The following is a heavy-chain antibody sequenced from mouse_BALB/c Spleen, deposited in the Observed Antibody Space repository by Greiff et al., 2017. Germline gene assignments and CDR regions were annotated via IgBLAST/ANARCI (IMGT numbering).Heavy chain of an antibody. V-gene: IGHV5-12-2*01. CDR1: GFTFSSYT. Sequence: DVMLVESGGGLVQPGGSLKLSCAASGFTFSSYTMSWVRQTPEKRLEWVAYISNGGGSTYYPDTVKGRFTISRDNAKNTLYLQMSSLKSEDTAMYYCARRHYYAMDYWGQGTSVTVSS. J-gene: IGHJ4*01. CDR2: ISNGGGST. CDR3: ARRHYYAMDY. D-gene: IGHD3-1*01.